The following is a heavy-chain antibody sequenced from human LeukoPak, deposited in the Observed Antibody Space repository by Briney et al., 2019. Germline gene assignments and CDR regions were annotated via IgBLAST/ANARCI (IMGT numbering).Heavy chain of an antibody. CDR3: ARLTGYSSESWFDP. Sequence: SETLSLTCTVSGGSISSYYWGWIRQPPGKGLEWIGYIYYSGSTNYNPSLKSRVTISVDTSKNQFSLKLRSVTAADTAVYYCARLTGYSSESWFDPWGQGTLVTVSS. J-gene: IGHJ5*02. V-gene: IGHV4-59*01. D-gene: IGHD3-9*01. CDR2: IYYSGST. CDR1: GGSISSYY.